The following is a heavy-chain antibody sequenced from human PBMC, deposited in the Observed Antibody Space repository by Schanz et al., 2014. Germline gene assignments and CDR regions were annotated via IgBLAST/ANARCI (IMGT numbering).Heavy chain of an antibody. CDR2: ISSGGRNI. D-gene: IGHD6-6*01. CDR1: GFIFSAYT. CDR3: ATSYSSSSYFYVMDV. V-gene: IGHV3-21*04. Sequence: EVQLVESGGGLVKPGESLRLSCAASGFIFSAYTMNWVRQAPGKGLEWVSSISSGGRNISYADSLKGRFTISRDNAKNSLFLQMNSLRAEDTAIYYCATSYSSSSYFYVMDVWGQGTTVTVSS. J-gene: IGHJ6*02.